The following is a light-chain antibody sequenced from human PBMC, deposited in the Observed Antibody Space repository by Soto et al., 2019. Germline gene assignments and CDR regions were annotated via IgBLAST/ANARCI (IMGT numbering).Light chain of an antibody. CDR1: SSDVGNYIF. J-gene: IGLJ1*01. V-gene: IGLV2-14*01. Sequence: QSALTQPASVSGSPGQSITISCTGTSSDVGNYIFVSWYRQHPGKAPKLMIYDINNRPSGVSNRFSGSKSGNTASLTISGLQAEDEADYYCVSYTTSASDVFGPGTKVTVL. CDR2: DIN. CDR3: VSYTTSASDV.